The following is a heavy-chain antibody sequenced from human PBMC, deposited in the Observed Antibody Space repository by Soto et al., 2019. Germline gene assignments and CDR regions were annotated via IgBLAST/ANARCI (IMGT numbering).Heavy chain of an antibody. Sequence: AGGSLRLSCAATGFTFSSYAMHWVRQAPGKGLEHVSAISSNGGSTYYANSVKDRFTISRGNSKNTLYLQMGSLRAEDMAVYYCAREGSLPGWFGDRGYCDYWGQGTLVTVSS. D-gene: IGHD3-10*01. J-gene: IGHJ4*02. CDR2: ISSNGGST. V-gene: IGHV3-64*01. CDR1: GFTFSSYA. CDR3: AREGSLPGWFGDRGYCDY.